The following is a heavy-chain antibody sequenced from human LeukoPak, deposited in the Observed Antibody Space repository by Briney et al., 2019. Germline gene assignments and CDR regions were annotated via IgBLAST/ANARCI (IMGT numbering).Heavy chain of an antibody. CDR2: INHSGRT. CDR1: GGSFSGYY. J-gene: IGHJ6*02. CDR3: VRGTWRQQLVLGSRCSYGMDV. D-gene: IGHD6-13*01. V-gene: IGHV4-34*01. Sequence: SETLSLNCAVYGGSFSGYYWSWIRQPPGKGLEWIGEINHSGRTNYNPSLKSRVTISVDTSKNQVSLKVGSVTAADKAVYYCVRGTWRQQLVLGSRCSYGMDVWGQGTTVTVSS.